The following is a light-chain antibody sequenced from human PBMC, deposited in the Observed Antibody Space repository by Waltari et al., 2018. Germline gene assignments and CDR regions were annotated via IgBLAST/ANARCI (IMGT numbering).Light chain of an antibody. Sequence: SYELTQPPSVSVSPGQTASITCPGAKLGDKYACWYQQKPGQSPVLVIYQDSKRPSGIPERFSGSNSGNTATLTISGTQAMDEADYYCQAWDSRVVFGGGTKLTVL. J-gene: IGLJ2*01. CDR3: QAWDSRVV. CDR2: QDS. V-gene: IGLV3-1*01. CDR1: KLGDKY.